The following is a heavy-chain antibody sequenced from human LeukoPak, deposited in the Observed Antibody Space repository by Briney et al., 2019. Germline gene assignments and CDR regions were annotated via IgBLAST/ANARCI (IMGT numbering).Heavy chain of an antibody. V-gene: IGHV3-33*01. CDR1: GFTFSSYG. J-gene: IGHJ4*02. CDR3: ARGGYYDSSGRNFDY. Sequence: GGSLRLSCAASGFTFSSYGMHWVRQAPGKGLEWVAVIWYDGSNKYYADSVKGRLTISRDNAKNSLYLQMNSLRAEDTAVYYCARGGYYDSSGRNFDYWGQGTLVTVSS. CDR2: IWYDGSNK. D-gene: IGHD3-22*01.